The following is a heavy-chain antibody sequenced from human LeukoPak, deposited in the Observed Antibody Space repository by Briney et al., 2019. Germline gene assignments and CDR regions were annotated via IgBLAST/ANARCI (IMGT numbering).Heavy chain of an antibody. J-gene: IGHJ4*02. CDR2: INPNSGGT. Sequence: APVKVSCKASGYTFTGYYMHWVRQAPGQGLEWMGWINPNSGGTNYAQKFQGRVTMTRDTSISTAYMELSRLRSDDTAVYYCARGPRSRIFGVVIMAYYFDYWGRGTLVTVSS. V-gene: IGHV1-2*02. CDR1: GYTFTGYY. CDR3: ARGPRSRIFGVVIMAYYFDY. D-gene: IGHD3-3*01.